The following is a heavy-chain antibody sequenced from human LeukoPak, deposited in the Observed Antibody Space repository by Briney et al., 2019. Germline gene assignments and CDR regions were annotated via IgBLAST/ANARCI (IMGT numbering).Heavy chain of an antibody. J-gene: IGHJ5*02. CDR2: IIPIFGTA. CDR3: ARAKAQITLGYCSGGSCYSNWFDP. CDR1: GGTFSSYA. V-gene: IGHV1-69*13. D-gene: IGHD2-15*01. Sequence: SVKVSCKASGGTFSSYAISWVRQAPGQGLEWMGGIIPIFGTANYAQKFQGRVTITADESASTAYMELSSLRSEDTAVYYCARAKAQITLGYCSGGSCYSNWFDPWGQGTLVTVSS.